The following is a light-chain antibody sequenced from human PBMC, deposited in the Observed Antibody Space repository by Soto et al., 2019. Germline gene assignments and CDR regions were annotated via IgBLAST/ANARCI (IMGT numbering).Light chain of an antibody. CDR3: SSYTSSSTYV. V-gene: IGLV2-14*03. J-gene: IGLJ1*01. CDR1: SSDVGGYNY. Sequence: QSVLTQPASVSGSPGQSITISCTGTSSDVGGYNYVSWYQQHPGKAPKLLIYDVYYRPSGVSNRFSGSKSGNTASLIISGLQAEDEADYYCSSYTSSSTYVFGAGTKLTVL. CDR2: DVY.